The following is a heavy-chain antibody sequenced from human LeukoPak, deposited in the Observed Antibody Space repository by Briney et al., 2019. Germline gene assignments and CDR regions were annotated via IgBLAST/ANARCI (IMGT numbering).Heavy chain of an antibody. Sequence: SETLSLTCAVYGGSFSGYYWSWIRQPPGKGLEWIGGINHSGSTNYNPSLKSRVTISVDTSKNQFSLKLSSVTAADTAVYYCARDRTGSYDYWGQGTLVTVSS. V-gene: IGHV4-34*01. D-gene: IGHD3-10*01. J-gene: IGHJ4*02. CDR1: GGSFSGYY. CDR2: INHSGST. CDR3: ARDRTGSYDY.